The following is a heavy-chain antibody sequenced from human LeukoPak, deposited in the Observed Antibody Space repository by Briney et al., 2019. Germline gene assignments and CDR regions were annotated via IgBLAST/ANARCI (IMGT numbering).Heavy chain of an antibody. CDR2: ISNSGGST. V-gene: IGHV3-23*01. Sequence: GGSLRLSRAASGFTFTTYAMSWVRQAPGGGLGWVSAISNSGGSTYYADSVKGRFTISRDNSKNTLYLQINSLRAEDTAIYYCARRGYGSGSYYFDYWGQGTLVTVPS. D-gene: IGHD3-10*01. CDR3: ARRGYGSGSYYFDY. CDR1: GFTFTTYA. J-gene: IGHJ4*02.